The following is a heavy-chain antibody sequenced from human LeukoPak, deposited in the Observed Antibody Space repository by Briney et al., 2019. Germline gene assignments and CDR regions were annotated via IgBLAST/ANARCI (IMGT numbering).Heavy chain of an antibody. CDR1: GGSFSGYY. D-gene: IGHD6-19*01. V-gene: IGHV4-34*01. J-gene: IGHJ4*02. CDR3: ARERVYSSGWYGY. Sequence: SETLSLTCAVYGGSFSGYYWSWIRQPPGKGLDWIGEINHSGSTNYNPSLKSRVTISVDTSKNQFSLKLSSVTAADTSVYYCARERVYSSGWYGYWGQGTLVTVSS. CDR2: INHSGST.